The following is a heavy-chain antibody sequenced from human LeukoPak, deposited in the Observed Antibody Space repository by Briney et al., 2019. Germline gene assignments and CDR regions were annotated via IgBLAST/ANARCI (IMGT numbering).Heavy chain of an antibody. CDR1: GFTFSNAW. V-gene: IGHV3-15*07. CDR2: IKSKSDGGTT. J-gene: IGHJ6*02. CDR3: ATDRDCRGGSCYQAANYYYYGMDV. D-gene: IGHD2-15*01. Sequence: GGSLRLSCAVSGFTFSNAWMNWVRQAPGKELEWVGRIKSKSDGGTTDYAAPVKGRFTISRDDSKNTLFLQMNSLKTEDTAVYYCATDRDCRGGSCYQAANYYYYGMDVWGQGTTVTVSS.